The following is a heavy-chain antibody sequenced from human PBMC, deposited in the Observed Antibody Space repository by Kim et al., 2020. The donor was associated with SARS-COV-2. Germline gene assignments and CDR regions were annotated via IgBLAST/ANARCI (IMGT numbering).Heavy chain of an antibody. V-gene: IGHV4-59*09. Sequence: STNPNPSLKSRVTISVDTSKNQFSLKLSSVTAADTAVYYCASGRGSYLFDYWGQGTLVTVSS. J-gene: IGHJ4*02. CDR2: ST. CDR3: ASGRGSYLFDY. D-gene: IGHD1-26*01.